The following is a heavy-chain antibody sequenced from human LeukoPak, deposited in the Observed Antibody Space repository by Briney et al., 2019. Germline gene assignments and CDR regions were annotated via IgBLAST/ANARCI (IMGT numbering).Heavy chain of an antibody. CDR1: GYRFTNYW. Sequence: GESLQISCKGSGYRFTNYWIGWVRQMPGKGLEWVGIIYPGDSDTRYSPSLQGQVTISADKSISTAYLQWSSLKASDTAMYFCAIGGDSSTSCYRCFNYWGQGTLVTVSS. V-gene: IGHV5-51*01. J-gene: IGHJ4*02. D-gene: IGHD2-2*02. CDR3: AIGGDSSTSCYRCFNY. CDR2: IYPGDSDT.